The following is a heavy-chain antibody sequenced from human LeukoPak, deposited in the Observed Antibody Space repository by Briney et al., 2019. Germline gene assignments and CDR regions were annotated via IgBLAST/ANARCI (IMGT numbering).Heavy chain of an antibody. CDR2: ISISSYI. D-gene: IGHD6-13*01. Sequence: GGSLRLSCAASGFTFSTYSMNWVRQAPGKGLEWVSSISISSYIYYADSVTGRFTISRDNAKNSLYLQMNSLRAEDTAVYYCARVGGQQLVLSSYYFDYWGQGTLVTVSS. J-gene: IGHJ4*02. V-gene: IGHV3-21*01. CDR1: GFTFSTYS. CDR3: ARVGGQQLVLSSYYFDY.